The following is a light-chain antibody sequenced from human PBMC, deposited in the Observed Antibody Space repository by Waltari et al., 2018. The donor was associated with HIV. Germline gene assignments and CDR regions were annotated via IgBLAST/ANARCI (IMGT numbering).Light chain of an antibody. CDR2: GNS. CDR3: QSYDSSLSGSV. CDR1: RSNIGARFD. V-gene: IGLV1-40*01. J-gene: IGLJ3*02. Sequence: QSVLTQPPPVSGAPGQRVTISCSGSRSNIGARFDVHWYQQIPGTAPKLLIYGNSNRPSGVPDRFSGSKSGTSASLAITGLQAEDEADYYCQSYDSSLSGSVFGGGTKLTVL.